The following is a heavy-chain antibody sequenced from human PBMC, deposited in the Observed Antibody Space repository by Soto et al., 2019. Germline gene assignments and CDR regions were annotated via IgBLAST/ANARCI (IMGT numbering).Heavy chain of an antibody. CDR1: GYTFTSYG. CDR2: ISAYNGNT. V-gene: IGHV1-18*01. CDR3: ARGTTTAQHHDY. D-gene: IGHD4-17*01. J-gene: IGHJ4*02. Sequence: ASVKDSCKASGYTFTSYGISWVRQAPGQGLEWMGWISAYNGNTNYAQKLQGRFTMTTDTSTSTAYMELRSLRSDDTAVYYCARGTTTAQHHDYWGQGTLVTVSS.